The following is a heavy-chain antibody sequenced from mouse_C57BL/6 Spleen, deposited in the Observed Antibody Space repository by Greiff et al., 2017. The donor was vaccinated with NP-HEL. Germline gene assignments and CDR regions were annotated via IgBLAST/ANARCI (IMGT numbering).Heavy chain of an antibody. CDR1: GYTFTSYW. V-gene: IGHV1-69*01. CDR3: AREGNYRWYCEV. D-gene: IGHD2-1*01. Sequence: QVQLQQPGAELVMPGASVKLSCKASGYTFTSYWMHWVKQRPGQGLEWIGEIDPSDSYTNYNQKFKGKSTLTVDKSSSTAYMQLSSLTSEDAAVYYCAREGNYRWYCEVWGTGTTVTVSS. J-gene: IGHJ1*03. CDR2: IDPSDSYT.